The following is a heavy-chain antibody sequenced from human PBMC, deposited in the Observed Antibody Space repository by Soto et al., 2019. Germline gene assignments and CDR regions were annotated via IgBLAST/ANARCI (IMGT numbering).Heavy chain of an antibody. CDR1: GFTVSSNY. V-gene: IGHV3-66*01. CDR3: ASVDYGDFYYFDY. J-gene: IGHJ4*02. Sequence: GGSLRLSCAASGFTVSSNYMSWVRQAPGKGLEGVSVIYSGGSTYYADSVKGRFTISRDNSKNTLYLQMNSLRAEDTAVYYCASVDYGDFYYFDYWGQGTLVTVSS. CDR2: IYSGGST. D-gene: IGHD4-17*01.